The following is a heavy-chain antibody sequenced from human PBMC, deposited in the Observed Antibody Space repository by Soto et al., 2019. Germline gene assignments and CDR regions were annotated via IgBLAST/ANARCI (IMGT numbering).Heavy chain of an antibody. D-gene: IGHD1-7*01. CDR2: ISSNGGTT. CDR3: VRRVSGNYDY. Sequence: EVQLAESGGGMVQPGGSLRLSCVASGFTFSSYDIHWVRQAPGKGLKYVSSISSNGGTTYYGNSVKGRFTISRDNSKNTLYLQMGSLRAEDMAVYYCVRRVSGNYDYWGQGTLVTVSS. CDR1: GFTFSSYD. V-gene: IGHV3-64*01. J-gene: IGHJ4*02.